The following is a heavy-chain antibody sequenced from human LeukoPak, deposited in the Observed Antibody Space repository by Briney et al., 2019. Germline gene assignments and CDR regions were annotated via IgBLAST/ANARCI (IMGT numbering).Heavy chain of an antibody. CDR3: ASGSSSSPHYFDY. CDR1: GGSFSGYY. V-gene: IGHV4-34*01. CDR2: INHSGST. J-gene: IGHJ4*02. D-gene: IGHD6-6*01. Sequence: PSETLSLTCAVYGGSFSGYYWSWIRQPPGKGLEWIGEINHSGSTNYNPSLKSRVTISVDTSKNQFSLKLSSVTAADTAVYYCASGSSSSPHYFDYWGQGTLVTVSS.